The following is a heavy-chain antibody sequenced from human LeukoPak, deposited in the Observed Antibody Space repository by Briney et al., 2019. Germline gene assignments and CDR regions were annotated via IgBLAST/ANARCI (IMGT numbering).Heavy chain of an antibody. CDR1: GYTFPSYF. Sequence: ASVRVSCKASGYTFPSYFMHWVRQATGQGLEWMGWMNPNGGNTGYAQKFQGRVTMTRNTSISTAYMELSSLRSEDTAVYYCARGRVVATIFVGNAFDYWGQGTLVTVSS. D-gene: IGHD5-12*01. CDR3: ARGRVVATIFVGNAFDY. V-gene: IGHV1-8*01. J-gene: IGHJ4*02. CDR2: MNPNGGNT.